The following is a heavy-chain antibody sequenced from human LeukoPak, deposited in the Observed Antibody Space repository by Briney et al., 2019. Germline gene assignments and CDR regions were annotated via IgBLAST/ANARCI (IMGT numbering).Heavy chain of an antibody. CDR3: AKGGGSYPYYYYMDV. CDR1: GFTFSSYA. D-gene: IGHD1-26*01. J-gene: IGHJ6*03. Sequence: TEGSLRLSCAASGFTFSSYAMSWVRQAPGKGLEWVSVISGSGGSTYYADSVKGRFTISRDNSQNTLYLQMNSLRAEDTAVYYCAKGGGSYPYYYYMDVWGKGTTVTVSS. CDR2: ISGSGGST. V-gene: IGHV3-23*01.